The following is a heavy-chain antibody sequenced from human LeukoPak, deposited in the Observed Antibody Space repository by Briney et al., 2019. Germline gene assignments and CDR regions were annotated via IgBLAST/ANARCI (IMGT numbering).Heavy chain of an antibody. V-gene: IGHV3-7*01. CDR3: ARAIRYSSSPTGAFDI. J-gene: IGHJ3*02. CDR1: GFTFSSYW. D-gene: IGHD6-13*01. Sequence: GGSLRLSCAASGFTFSSYWMSWVRQAPGKGLEWVANIKQDGSEKYYVDSVKGRFTISRDNAKNSLYLQMNSLRAEDTAVHYCARAIRYSSSPTGAFDIWGQGTMVTVSS. CDR2: IKQDGSEK.